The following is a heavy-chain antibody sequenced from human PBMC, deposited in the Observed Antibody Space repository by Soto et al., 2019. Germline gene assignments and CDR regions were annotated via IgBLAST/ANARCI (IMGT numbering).Heavy chain of an antibody. Sequence: SVKVSCKASGGNFSSYAISWVRQAPGQGLEWMGGIIPIFGTANYAEKFQGRVTITADESTSTAYMELSSLRSEDTAVYYCARGSPNYGSAPAYDMDVWGQGTTVTVSS. CDR2: IIPIFGTA. J-gene: IGHJ6*02. D-gene: IGHD3-10*01. CDR3: ARGSPNYGSAPAYDMDV. V-gene: IGHV1-69*13. CDR1: GGNFSSYA.